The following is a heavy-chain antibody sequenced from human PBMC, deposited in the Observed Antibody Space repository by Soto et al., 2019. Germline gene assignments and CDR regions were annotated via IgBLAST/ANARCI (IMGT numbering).Heavy chain of an antibody. CDR2: IYPGDSDT. V-gene: IGHV5-51*01. J-gene: IGHJ6*02. D-gene: IGHD6-19*01. Sequence: PGESLKISKKGSGYSFTSYWIGWVRQMPGKGLEGMGIIYPGDSDTRYSPSFQGQVTISADKSISTAYLQWSSLKASDTAMYYCARRGSGQYYYYYGMDVWGQGTTVTVTS. CDR3: ARRGSGQYYYYYGMDV. CDR1: GYSFTSYW.